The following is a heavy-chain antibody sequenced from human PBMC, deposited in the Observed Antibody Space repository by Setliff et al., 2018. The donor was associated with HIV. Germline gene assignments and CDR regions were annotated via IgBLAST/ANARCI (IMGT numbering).Heavy chain of an antibody. CDR3: ARGYCSGGSCYSDAFDI. Sequence: PSETLSLTCTVSGGSISSYYWSWIRQPPGKGLEWIGYIYTIGSTNYNPSLKSRVTISVDTSKNQFSLKLSSVTAADTAVYYCARGYCSGGSCYSDAFDIWGQGTMVTVSS. CDR2: IYTIGST. V-gene: IGHV4-4*08. J-gene: IGHJ3*02. CDR1: GGSISSYY. D-gene: IGHD2-15*01.